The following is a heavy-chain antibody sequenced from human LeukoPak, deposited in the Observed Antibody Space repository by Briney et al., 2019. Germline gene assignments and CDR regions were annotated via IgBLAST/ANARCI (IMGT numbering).Heavy chain of an antibody. CDR3: AKDHPVFDY. V-gene: IGHV3-7*01. Sequence: SGGSLRLSCVASRFTFSNHYMSWVRQAPGKGLGWVATIKPDGSETFYVDSVKGRFTVSRDISKNTAYLQMDSLRVEDTAVYYCAKDHPVFDYWGQGTQVAVSS. CDR2: IKPDGSET. CDR1: RFTFSNHY. J-gene: IGHJ4*02.